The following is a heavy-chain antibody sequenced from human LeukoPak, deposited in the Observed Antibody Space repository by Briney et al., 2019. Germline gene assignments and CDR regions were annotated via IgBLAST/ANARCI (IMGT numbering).Heavy chain of an antibody. CDR1: GFTFSNYA. V-gene: IGHV3-30*04. Sequence: SGGSLRLSCAASGFTFSNYAMHWVRQAPGKGLEWVSVISYDGSNEFYADSVKGRFTISRDNSKNTLYLQMNSLRAEDTAVYYCPRDVGGSYAWFDPWGQGTLVTVSS. CDR2: ISYDGSNE. D-gene: IGHD1-26*01. CDR3: PRDVGGSYAWFDP. J-gene: IGHJ5*02.